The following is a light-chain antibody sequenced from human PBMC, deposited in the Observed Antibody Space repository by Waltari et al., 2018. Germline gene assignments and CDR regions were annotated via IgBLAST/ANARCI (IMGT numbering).Light chain of an antibody. J-gene: IGKJ1*01. V-gene: IGKV3-15*01. Sequence: ETVMTQSPVTLSVSAGDSASLSGRASGSVSRSVAWYQQRPGQVPRLLMYDASTRATEVPARFTGTGSGTEFTLTISSLQSEDSAVYFCQQYNSWPGTFGQGTKVEI. CDR1: GSVSRS. CDR2: DAS. CDR3: QQYNSWPGT.